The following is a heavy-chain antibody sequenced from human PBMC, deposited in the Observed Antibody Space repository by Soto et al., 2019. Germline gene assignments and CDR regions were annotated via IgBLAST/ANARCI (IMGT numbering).Heavy chain of an antibody. CDR2: IKQDGSEK. CDR3: ARERVVIAGGYYYSGMDV. D-gene: IGHD3-3*01. Sequence: GRSLRLSCGAAGVTCSSYWMSCVRQAPGKGLEWVANIKQDGSEKYYVDSVKGRFTISRDNAKNSLYLQMNSLRAEDTAVYYCARERVVIAGGYYYSGMDVWGQGTTVTVSS. J-gene: IGHJ6*02. CDR1: GVTCSSYW. V-gene: IGHV3-7*05.